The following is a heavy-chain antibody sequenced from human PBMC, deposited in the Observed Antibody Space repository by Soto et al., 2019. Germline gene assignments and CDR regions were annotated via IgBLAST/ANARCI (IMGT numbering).Heavy chain of an antibody. CDR1: GFSLSDLGVS. CDR2: IFSTGDE. CDR3: ARSTLIRGELSNNYFGMDV. J-gene: IGHJ6*02. Sequence: QVTLRESGPVLVKATETLTLTCSVSGFSLSDLGVSVSWIRQPPGKALEWLAQIFSTGDESYSRSLSGRLTISIGNSRSHVVLTMTNLAPGDTGTYFCARSTLIRGELSNNYFGMDVWGQGTTVTVSS. V-gene: IGHV2-26*02. D-gene: IGHD3-10*01.